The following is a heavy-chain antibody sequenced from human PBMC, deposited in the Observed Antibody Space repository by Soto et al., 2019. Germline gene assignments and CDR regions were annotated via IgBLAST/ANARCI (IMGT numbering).Heavy chain of an antibody. D-gene: IGHD2-2*01. CDR1: GYRFTTYW. J-gene: IGHJ4*02. Sequence: GESLKISCKVSGYRFTTYWIGWVRQMPGKGLEWMGMIYPGDFDTKYSPSFQGQVTISADTLVSTTYLRWSSLKASDSAIYYCARLGVGEPATYWGQGALVTVSS. CDR3: ARLGVGEPATY. V-gene: IGHV5-51*01. CDR2: IYPGDFDT.